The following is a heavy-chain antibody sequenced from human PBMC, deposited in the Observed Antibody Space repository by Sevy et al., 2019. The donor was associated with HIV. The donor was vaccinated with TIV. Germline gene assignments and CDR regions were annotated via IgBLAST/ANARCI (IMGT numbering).Heavy chain of an antibody. V-gene: IGHV3-30*04. CDR3: ARAPGAVIAAGPYDLDY. D-gene: IGHD6-13*01. CDR1: GFTFSSHA. Sequence: GWSLRLSCAASGFTFSSHAMHWVRQAPGKGLEWMTIISYDGSNKNHADSVKGRFTISRDNSKNTLYLQMNSLRPEDTAVYYCARAPGAVIAAGPYDLDYWGQGTLVTVSS. CDR2: ISYDGSNK. J-gene: IGHJ4*02.